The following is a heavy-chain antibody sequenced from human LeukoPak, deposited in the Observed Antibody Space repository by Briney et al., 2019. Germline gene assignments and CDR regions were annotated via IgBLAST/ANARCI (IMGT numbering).Heavy chain of an antibody. D-gene: IGHD3/OR15-3a*01. V-gene: IGHV4-39*07. CDR1: GGSISSSSYY. Sequence: SETLSLTCTVSGGSISSSSYYWGWIRQPPGKGLEWIGSIYYSGSTYYNPSLKSRVTISVDTSKNQFSLKLSSVTAADTAVYYCARDLDYDLGALGYWGQGTLVTVSS. CDR3: ARDLDYDLGALGY. CDR2: IYYSGST. J-gene: IGHJ4*02.